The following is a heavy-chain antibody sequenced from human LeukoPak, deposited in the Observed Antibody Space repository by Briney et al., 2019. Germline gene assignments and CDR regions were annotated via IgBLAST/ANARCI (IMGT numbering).Heavy chain of an antibody. J-gene: IGHJ4*02. V-gene: IGHV1-46*01. CDR3: ARVGGFGDYGGTD. D-gene: IGHD4-17*01. Sequence: GASVKVSCKASGYTFTSYYIHWVRQAPGQGLEWMGIINPNDDSTSYSHKFQGRVSMTRDMSTNTAYMELSSLTSEDTAVYYRARVGGFGDYGGTDWGQGTLVTVSS. CDR1: GYTFTSYY. CDR2: INPNDDST.